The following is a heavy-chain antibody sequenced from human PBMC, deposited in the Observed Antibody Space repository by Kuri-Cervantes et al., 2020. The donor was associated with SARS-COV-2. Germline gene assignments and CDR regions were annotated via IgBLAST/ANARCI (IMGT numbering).Heavy chain of an antibody. Sequence: GESLKISCAASGFTFSSYWMHWVRQAPGKGLVWVSRINSDGSSTSYADSVKGRFTISRDNAKNTLYLQVNSLRAEDTAVYYCARQGPSIAAPGRRWFDPWGQGTLVTVSS. D-gene: IGHD6-6*01. CDR3: ARQGPSIAAPGRRWFDP. CDR2: INSDGSST. V-gene: IGHV3-74*01. J-gene: IGHJ5*02. CDR1: GFTFSSYW.